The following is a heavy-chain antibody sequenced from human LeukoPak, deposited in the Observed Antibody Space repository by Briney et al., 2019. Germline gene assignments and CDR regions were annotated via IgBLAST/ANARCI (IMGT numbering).Heavy chain of an antibody. CDR1: GGSFSGYY. J-gene: IGHJ5*02. V-gene: IGHV4-34*01. CDR2: INHSGST. Sequence: ASETLSLTCAVYGGSFSGYYWSWIRQPPGKGLEWIGEINHSGSTNYNPSLKSRVTISVDTSKNQFSLKLSSVTAADTAVYYCARGRRYSSSWRRFDPWGQGTLVTVSS. CDR3: ARGRRYSSSWRRFDP. D-gene: IGHD6-13*01.